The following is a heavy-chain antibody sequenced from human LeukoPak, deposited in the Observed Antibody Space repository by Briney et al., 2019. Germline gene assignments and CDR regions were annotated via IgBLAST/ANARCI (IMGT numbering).Heavy chain of an antibody. CDR1: GGSFSGYY. Sequence: SETLSLTCAVYGGSFSGYYWSWIRQPPGKGLEWIGEINHSGSTNYNPSLKSRVTISVDTSKNQFSLKLSSVTAADTAVYYCARQYYDFLKWFDPWGQGTLVTVSS. CDR2: INHSGST. CDR3: ARQYYDFLKWFDP. J-gene: IGHJ5*02. D-gene: IGHD3-9*01. V-gene: IGHV4-34*01.